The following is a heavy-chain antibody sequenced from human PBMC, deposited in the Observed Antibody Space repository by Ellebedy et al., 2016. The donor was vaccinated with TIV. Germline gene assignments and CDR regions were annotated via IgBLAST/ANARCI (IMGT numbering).Heavy chain of an antibody. Sequence: MPSETLSLTCPVSGGSITNDGYHWGWIRQTPGRGLEWVGTIHSSGLTYYNPSFKSRVTISADTSKAQVSLKLISVTAADTAIYYCASDSNNIRWFYFWGQGTLVTVSS. J-gene: IGHJ5*01. CDR3: ASDSNNIRWFYF. CDR2: IHSSGLT. V-gene: IGHV4-39*07. CDR1: GGSITNDGYH. D-gene: IGHD1-14*01.